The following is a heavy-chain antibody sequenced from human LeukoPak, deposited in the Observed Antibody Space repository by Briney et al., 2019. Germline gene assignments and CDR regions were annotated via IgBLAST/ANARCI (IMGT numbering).Heavy chain of an antibody. J-gene: IGHJ4*02. CDR1: GFTFSSYG. D-gene: IGHD6-13*01. CDR2: ISYDGSNK. V-gene: IGHV3-30*18. CDR3: AKEKDRYSSSWSHFDY. Sequence: PGGSLRLSCAVSGFTFSSYGIHWVRQAPGKGLEWVAVISYDGSNKNYADSVKGRFTISRDNSKNTLYLQMNSLRVEDTAVYYCAKEKDRYSSSWSHFDYWGQGTLVTVSS.